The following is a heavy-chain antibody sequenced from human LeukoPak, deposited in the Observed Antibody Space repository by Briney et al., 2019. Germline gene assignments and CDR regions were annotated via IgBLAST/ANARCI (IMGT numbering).Heavy chain of an antibody. V-gene: IGHV3-48*01. J-gene: IGHJ4*02. CDR1: GITFSSYS. CDR3: ARDQGGVGY. Sequence: GGSLRLSCVASGITFSSYSMNWVRQAPGKGLEWVSYIISFSGTINYADSVKGRFTISRDNAKNSLYLQMNSLRAEDTAVYYCARDQGGVGYWGQGTLVTVSS. CDR2: IISFSGTI. D-gene: IGHD3-16*01.